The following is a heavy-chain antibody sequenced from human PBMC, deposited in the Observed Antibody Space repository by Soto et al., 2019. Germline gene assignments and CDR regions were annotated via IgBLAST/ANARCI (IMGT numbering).Heavy chain of an antibody. CDR2: ISGSGDNT. V-gene: IGHV3-23*01. J-gene: IGHJ4*02. CDR3: AKNQRPLDY. Sequence: EVPLLESGGCLVQPGGSLRLSCAASGFTFDNQAMTWVRQAPGKGLEWVSAISGSGDNTYYADSVKGRFTISRDNSKNTLYLQMNSLRAVDTAVYYCAKNQRPLDYWGQGTLGTVSS. CDR1: GFTFDNQA. D-gene: IGHD6-25*01.